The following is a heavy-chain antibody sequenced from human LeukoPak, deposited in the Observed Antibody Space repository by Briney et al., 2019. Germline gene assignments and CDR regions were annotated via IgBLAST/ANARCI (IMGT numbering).Heavy chain of an antibody. CDR3: AKSTPEPEYYYYYYMDV. V-gene: IGHV3-30*18. CDR2: ISYDGSNK. D-gene: IGHD5/OR15-5a*01. J-gene: IGHJ6*03. CDR1: GFTFSSYG. Sequence: PGGSLRLSCAASGFTFSSYGMHWVRQAPGKGLEWVAVISYDGSNKYYADSVKGRFTISRDNSKNTLYLQMNSLRAEDTAVYYCAKSTPEPEYYYYYYMDVWGKGTTVTVSS.